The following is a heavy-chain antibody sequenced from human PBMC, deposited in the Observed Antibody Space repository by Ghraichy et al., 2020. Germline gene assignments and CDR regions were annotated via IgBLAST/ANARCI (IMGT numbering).Heavy chain of an antibody. V-gene: IGHV3-74*01. J-gene: IGHJ6*02. CDR1: GFTFSSYW. Sequence: GGSLRLSCAASGFTFSSYWMHWVRQAPGKGLVWVSRINSDGSSTSYADSVKGRFTISRDNAKNTLYLQMNSLRAEDTAVYYCARVWAGVVGATGYYYGMDVWGQGTTVTVSS. D-gene: IGHD1-26*01. CDR2: INSDGSST. CDR3: ARVWAGVVGATGYYYGMDV.